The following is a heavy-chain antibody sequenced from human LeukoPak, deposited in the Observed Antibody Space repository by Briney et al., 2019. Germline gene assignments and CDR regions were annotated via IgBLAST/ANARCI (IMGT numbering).Heavy chain of an antibody. V-gene: IGHV4-4*02. CDR3: ARIGIRYFDWTY. CDR2: IYHSGST. CDR1: GGSISSSNW. Sequence: PSETLSLTCAVSGGSISSSNWWSWVRQPPGKGLEWIGEIYHSGSTNHNPSLKSRVTISVDKSKNQFSLKLSSVTAADTAVYYCARIGIRYFDWTYWGQGTLVTVSS. D-gene: IGHD3-9*01. J-gene: IGHJ4*02.